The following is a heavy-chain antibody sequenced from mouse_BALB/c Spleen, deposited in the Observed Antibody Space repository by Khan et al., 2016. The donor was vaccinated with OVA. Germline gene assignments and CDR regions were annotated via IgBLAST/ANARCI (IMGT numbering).Heavy chain of an antibody. Sequence: EVQLQESGPSLVKPSQSLSLTCSVTDYSITGGYRWNWIRQFPGNKLEWMGYISYDGSNNYNPSLKNRISITRDTSKNRFFLKLNSVTTEDTATYYCARGGAVVPYWYFDVWGAGTTVTVSS. CDR2: ISYDGSN. CDR1: DYSITGGYR. V-gene: IGHV3-6*02. D-gene: IGHD1-1*01. J-gene: IGHJ1*01. CDR3: ARGGAVVPYWYFDV.